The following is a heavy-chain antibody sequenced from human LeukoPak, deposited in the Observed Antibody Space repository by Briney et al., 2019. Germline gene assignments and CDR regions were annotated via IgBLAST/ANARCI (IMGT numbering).Heavy chain of an antibody. Sequence: SETLSLTCTVSGGSISSYYWSWIRQPPGKGLEWIGYIYYSGSTNYNPSLKSRVTISVDTSKNQFSLKLSSVTAADTAVYYCASVPPGYCSGGSCYSDAFDIWGQGTMVTVSS. CDR2: IYYSGST. CDR1: GGSISSYY. J-gene: IGHJ3*02. V-gene: IGHV4-59*12. CDR3: ASVPPGYCSGGSCYSDAFDI. D-gene: IGHD2-15*01.